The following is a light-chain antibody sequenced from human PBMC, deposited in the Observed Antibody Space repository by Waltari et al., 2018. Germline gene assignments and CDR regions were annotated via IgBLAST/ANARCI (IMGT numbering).Light chain of an antibody. CDR1: QSVNTF. J-gene: IGKJ4*01. Sequence: EIVLTQSPATLSLSPGERATLSCRASQSVNTFLAWYQQKPGQAPRLLIYDASNRATGIPGRCSGSGSGTDFTLTISSLEPEDFAVYYCQQRYNWPPLTFGGGTKVEIK. V-gene: IGKV3-11*01. CDR3: QQRYNWPPLT. CDR2: DAS.